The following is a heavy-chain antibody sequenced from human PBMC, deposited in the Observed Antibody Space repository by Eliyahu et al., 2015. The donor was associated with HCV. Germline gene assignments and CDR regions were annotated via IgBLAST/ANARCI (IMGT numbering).Heavy chain of an antibody. J-gene: IGHJ4*02. V-gene: IGHV3-30-3*01. D-gene: IGHD5-18*01. CDR2: ISYDGSNK. Sequence: QVQLVESGGGVVQPGXSLRLSCAASGFXFSSYAMHWVRQAPGKGLEWVAVISYDGSNKYYADSVKGRFTISRDNSKNTLYLQMNSLRAEDTAVYYCARDLKTWIQLWLVDLDYWGQGTLVTVSS. CDR1: GFXFSSYA. CDR3: ARDLKTWIQLWLVDLDY.